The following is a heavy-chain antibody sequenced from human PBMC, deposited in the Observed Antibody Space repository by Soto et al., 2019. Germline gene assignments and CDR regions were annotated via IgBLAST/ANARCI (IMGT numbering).Heavy chain of an antibody. Sequence: SETLSLTCTVSGGSISSGGYYWSWIRQHPGKGLEWIGYIYYSGSTYYNPSLKSRVTISVDTSKNQFSLKLSSVTAADTAVYYCAREGPEPNTFGYWGQGTLVTVSS. CDR2: IYYSGST. CDR1: GGSISSGGYY. D-gene: IGHD3-10*01. V-gene: IGHV4-31*03. CDR3: AREGPEPNTFGY. J-gene: IGHJ4*02.